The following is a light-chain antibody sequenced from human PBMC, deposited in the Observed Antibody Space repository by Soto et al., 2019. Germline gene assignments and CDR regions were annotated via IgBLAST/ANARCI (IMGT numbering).Light chain of an antibody. Sequence: EIVLTQSPGTRSLSPGERATLSCRASQSVASSYLAWYQQKPGQAPRLLIYAVSIRATGIPDRFSGSGSGTDFTLTISRLEPEDFAVYCCQQYDTFPYTFGQVTKLEI. CDR1: QSVASSY. CDR2: AVS. CDR3: QQYDTFPYT. J-gene: IGKJ2*01. V-gene: IGKV3-20*01.